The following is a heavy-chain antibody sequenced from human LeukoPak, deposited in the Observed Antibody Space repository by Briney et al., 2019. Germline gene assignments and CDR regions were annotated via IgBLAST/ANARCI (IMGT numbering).Heavy chain of an antibody. Sequence: GRSLRLSCAASGFTFSSYEMNWARQAPGKGLEWLSYIRSSGSPIYYADSVKGRFTISRDNGKNSLYLQMDDLRAEDTAVYYCASLYGGNLYSVLDVWGQGTTVTVSS. V-gene: IGHV3-48*03. J-gene: IGHJ6*02. CDR2: IRSSGSPI. CDR3: ASLYGGNLYSVLDV. D-gene: IGHD4-23*01. CDR1: GFTFSSYE.